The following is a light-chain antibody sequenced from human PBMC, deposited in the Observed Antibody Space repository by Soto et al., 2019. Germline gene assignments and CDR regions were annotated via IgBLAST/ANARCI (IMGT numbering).Light chain of an antibody. CDR2: GAS. V-gene: IGKV3-15*01. J-gene: IGKJ2*01. Sequence: EIVMTQSPATLSVSPGERATLSCRASQSVSSNLAWYQQKPGQAPRLLIYGASTRATGVPARFSGSGSGTDFTLTISSLQSEDFAVYYCQQYNNWPPATFGQGTKLELK. CDR3: QQYNNWPPAT. CDR1: QSVSSN.